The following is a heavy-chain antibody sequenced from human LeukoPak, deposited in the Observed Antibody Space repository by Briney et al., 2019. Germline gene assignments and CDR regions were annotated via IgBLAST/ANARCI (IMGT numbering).Heavy chain of an antibody. V-gene: IGHV4-4*07. CDR3: ARESRIAAAADY. CDR2: LFPSGST. D-gene: IGHD6-13*01. Sequence: SETLSLTCIVSGGSISDNYWSWIRQPAGKGLEWIGHLFPSGSTNYSPSLKSRVTISVDTSKNQFSLKLSSVTAADTAVYYCARESRIAAAADYWGQGTLVTVSS. J-gene: IGHJ4*02. CDR1: GGSISDNY.